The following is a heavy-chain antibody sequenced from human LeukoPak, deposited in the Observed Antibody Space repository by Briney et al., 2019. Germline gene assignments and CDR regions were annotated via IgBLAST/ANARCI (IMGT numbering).Heavy chain of an antibody. Sequence: KPSETLSLTCVVYGGSFRGYFWSWIRQPPGKGLEWIGEITPSGSTNYSPSLKSRVSISIDTSKKKLSLRLTSVTAADSAVYYCASSFYYDSRDYWGQGTLVTVSS. V-gene: IGHV4-34*01. J-gene: IGHJ4*02. D-gene: IGHD3-22*01. CDR2: ITPSGST. CDR3: ASSFYYDSRDY. CDR1: GGSFRGYF.